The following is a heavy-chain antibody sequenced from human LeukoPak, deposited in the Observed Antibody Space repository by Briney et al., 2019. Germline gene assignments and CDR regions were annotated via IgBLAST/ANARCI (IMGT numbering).Heavy chain of an antibody. CDR3: ARATSSGWYQYYYYYYYMDV. J-gene: IGHJ6*03. V-gene: IGHV4-59*01. Sequence: TSETLSLTCTVSGGSISSYYRNWIRQSPGKGLEWIGYSYYSGSTNYNPSLKSRVTISVDTSKNQFSLKLRSVTAADTAVYYCARATSSGWYQYYYYYYYMDVWGKGTTVTISS. CDR1: GGSISSYY. CDR2: SYYSGST. D-gene: IGHD6-19*01.